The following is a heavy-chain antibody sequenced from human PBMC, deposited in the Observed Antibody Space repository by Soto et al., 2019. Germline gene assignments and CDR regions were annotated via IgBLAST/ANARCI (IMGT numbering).Heavy chain of an antibody. CDR3: ARDRLSSTWREDYYYAMDV. J-gene: IGHJ6*02. CDR1: GFTFGTYA. D-gene: IGHD6-13*01. CDR2: ISYGDNK. Sequence: PGGSLRLSCTASGFTFGTYAMHWVRQAPGKGLEWVAVISYGDNKYYSDSVKGRFTLSRDNSKNTLFLHMYSVRAEDTAIYYCARDRLSSTWREDYYYAMDVWGQGTTVTVS. V-gene: IGHV3-30-3*01.